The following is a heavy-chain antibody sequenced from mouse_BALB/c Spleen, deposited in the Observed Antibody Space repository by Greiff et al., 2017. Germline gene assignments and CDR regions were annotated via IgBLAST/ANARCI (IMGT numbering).Heavy chain of an antibody. CDR1: GFSLTSYG. V-gene: IGHV2-2*02. CDR3: ARDDGYWYFDV. Sequence: VQVVESGPGLVQPSQSLSITCTVSGFSLTSYGVHWVRQSPGKGLEWLGVIWSGGSTDYNAAFISRLSISKDNSKSQVFFKMNSLQANDTAIYYCARDDGYWYFDVWGAGTTVTVSS. CDR2: IWSGGST. J-gene: IGHJ1*01.